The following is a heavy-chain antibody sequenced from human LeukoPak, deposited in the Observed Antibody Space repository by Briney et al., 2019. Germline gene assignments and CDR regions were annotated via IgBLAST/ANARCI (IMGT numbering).Heavy chain of an antibody. J-gene: IGHJ4*02. CDR1: GGSISSGGYY. CDR3: VRVIGYGSGSSFDY. V-gene: IGHV4-31*03. Sequence: PSETLSLSCTVSGGSISSGGYYWSWIREHPGKGLEWIGYIYYSGSTYYNPSLKSRVTISVDTSKNQFSLKLSSVTAADTAVYYCVRVIGYGSGSSFDYWGQGTLVTVSS. CDR2: IYYSGST. D-gene: IGHD3-10*01.